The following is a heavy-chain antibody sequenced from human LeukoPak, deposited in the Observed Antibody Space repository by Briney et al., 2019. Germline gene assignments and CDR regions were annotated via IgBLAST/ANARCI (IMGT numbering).Heavy chain of an antibody. CDR1: GFTFSSYA. J-gene: IGHJ4*02. Sequence: GGSLRLSCAASGFTFSSYAMHWVRQAPGKGLEWVGVMSHDGSAQYYADFVRGRFTISRDNSKNMFYLQMNSLRVDGSAVYFCVKGLDVAGTRQFDFWGKGTLVTVSS. V-gene: IGHV3-30*04. CDR3: VKGLDVAGTRQFDF. D-gene: IGHD6-19*01. CDR2: MSHDGSAQ.